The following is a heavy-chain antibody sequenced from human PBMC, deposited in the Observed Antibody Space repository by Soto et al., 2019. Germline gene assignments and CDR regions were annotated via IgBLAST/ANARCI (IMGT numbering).Heavy chain of an antibody. J-gene: IGHJ4*02. CDR3: AKAGVQLEQPFDY. CDR1: GFTFSSYG. CDR2: ISYDGSNK. Sequence: PGGSLRLSCAASGFTFSSYGMHWVRQAPGKGLEWVAVISYDGSNKYYADSVKGRFTISRDNSKNTLYLQMNSLRAEDTAVYYCAKAGVQLEQPFDYWGQGTLVTVSS. D-gene: IGHD1-1*01. V-gene: IGHV3-30*18.